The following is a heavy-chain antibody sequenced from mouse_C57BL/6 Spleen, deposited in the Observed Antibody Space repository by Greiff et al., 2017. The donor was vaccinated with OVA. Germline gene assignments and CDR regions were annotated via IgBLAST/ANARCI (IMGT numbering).Heavy chain of an antibody. V-gene: IGHV5-16*01. J-gene: IGHJ3*01. CDR1: GFTFSDYY. CDR3: ARGGDYGAWFAY. CDR2: INYDGSST. D-gene: IGHD1-1*02. Sequence: EVKLVESEGGLVQPGRSMKLSCTASGFTFSDYYMAWVRQVPEKGLEWVANINYDGSSTYYLDSLKSRFIISRDNAKNILYLQMSSLKSEDTATYYCARGGDYGAWFAYWGQGTLVTVSA.